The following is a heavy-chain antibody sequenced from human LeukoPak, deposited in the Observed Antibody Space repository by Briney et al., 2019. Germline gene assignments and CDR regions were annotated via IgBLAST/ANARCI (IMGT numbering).Heavy chain of an antibody. CDR2: IWYDGSNK. V-gene: IGHV3-33*01. CDR1: GFTFSSYG. J-gene: IGHJ4*02. CDR3: TRELGSSGYYPFVY. Sequence: GGSLRLSCAASGFTFSSYGMHWVRQAPGKGLKWVPLIWYDGSNKYYADSVQGQFPITRDNSKNTLYLQMTRLRAEDAAVYYCTRELGSSGYYPFVYWGQGTLVSVCS. D-gene: IGHD3-22*01.